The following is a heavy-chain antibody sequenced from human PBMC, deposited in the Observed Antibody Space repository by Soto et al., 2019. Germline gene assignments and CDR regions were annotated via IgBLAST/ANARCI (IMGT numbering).Heavy chain of an antibody. J-gene: IGHJ5*02. CDR3: VRAAHYSSPFRWFDP. CDR1: GGSISSGGYY. V-gene: IGHV4-31*03. D-gene: IGHD6-13*01. CDR2: IYYSGST. Sequence: TLSLTCTVSGGSISSGGYYWSWIRQHPGKGLEWIGYIYYSGSTYYNPSLKSRVTISVDTSKNQFSLKLSSVTAADTAVYYCVRAAHYSSPFRWFDPWGQGTLVTVSS.